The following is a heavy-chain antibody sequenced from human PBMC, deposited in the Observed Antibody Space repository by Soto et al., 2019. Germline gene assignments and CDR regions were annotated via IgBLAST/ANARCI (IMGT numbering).Heavy chain of an antibody. CDR3: AKDPLPGVVGSFAP. Sequence: QVQLLESGGGVVQPGRSLRLSCVGFGFTFSNHGMHWVRQAPGKGLEWVAVISNDGNKKYYADSVKGRFTISRDNSRNTVYVQMDSLRDEDTAMYYCAKDPLPGVVGSFAPWGQGTLVTVSS. V-gene: IGHV3-30*18. J-gene: IGHJ5*02. CDR2: ISNDGNKK. CDR1: GFTFSNHG. D-gene: IGHD2-15*01.